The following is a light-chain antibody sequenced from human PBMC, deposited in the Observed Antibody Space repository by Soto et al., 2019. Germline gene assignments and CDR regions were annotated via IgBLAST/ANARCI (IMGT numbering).Light chain of an antibody. CDR2: GAS. CDR1: QNVSSN. V-gene: IGKV3-15*01. Sequence: EIVMTQSPATLSVSPGERATLSCRASQNVSSNLAWYQQKPGQAPRLLIYGASTRATGIPARFSGSGSGTEFTLTISSLQSEDFAVYYRQQYNNWPGTFGPGTKVDIK. J-gene: IGKJ3*01. CDR3: QQYNNWPGT.